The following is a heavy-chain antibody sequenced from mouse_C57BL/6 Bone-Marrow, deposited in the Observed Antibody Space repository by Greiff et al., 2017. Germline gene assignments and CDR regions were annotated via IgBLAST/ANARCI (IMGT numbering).Heavy chain of an antibody. CDR2: INPNNGGT. CDR1: GYTFTDYY. V-gene: IGHV1-26*01. Sequence: EVQLQQSGPELVKPGASVKISCKASGYTFTDYYMNWVKQSHGKSLEWIGDINPNNGGTSYNQKFKGKATLTVDKSSSTAYMELRSLTSEDSAVYYCARWGPGDAMDYWGQGTSVTVSS. CDR3: ARWGPGDAMDY. D-gene: IGHD3-3*01. J-gene: IGHJ4*01.